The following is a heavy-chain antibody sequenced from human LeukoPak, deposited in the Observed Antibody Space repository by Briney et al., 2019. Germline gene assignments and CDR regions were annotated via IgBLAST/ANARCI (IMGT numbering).Heavy chain of an antibody. Sequence: PGGSLRLSCAASGFTFDDYAMHWVRQAPGKGLEWVSLISGDGGSTHYADSVKGRFTISRDNSKNSLYLQMNSLRTEDTALYYCAKEIEQQLPPYYYYYGMDVWGQGTTVTVSS. J-gene: IGHJ6*02. V-gene: IGHV3-43*02. CDR3: AKEIEQQLPPYYYYYGMDV. CDR1: GFTFDDYA. D-gene: IGHD6-13*01. CDR2: ISGDGGST.